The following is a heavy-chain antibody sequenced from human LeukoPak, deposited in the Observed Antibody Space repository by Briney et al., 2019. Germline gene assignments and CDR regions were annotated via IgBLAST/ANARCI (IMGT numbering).Heavy chain of an antibody. Sequence: GGSLRLSCAASGFTFSSYGMHWVRQAPGKGLEWVPVISYDGSNKYYADSVKGRFTISRDNSKNTLYLQMNSLRAEDTAVYYCAKDKGLTVGYYYGMDVWGQGTTVTVSS. CDR1: GFTFSSYG. CDR2: ISYDGSNK. CDR3: AKDKGLTVGYYYGMDV. V-gene: IGHV3-30*18. J-gene: IGHJ6*02. D-gene: IGHD3-16*01.